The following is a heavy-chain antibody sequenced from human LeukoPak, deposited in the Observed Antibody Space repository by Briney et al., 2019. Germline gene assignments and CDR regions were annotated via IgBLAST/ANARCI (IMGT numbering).Heavy chain of an antibody. D-gene: IGHD3-3*01. CDR3: AIFKHHLRPDY. Sequence: GESLQISCKGSGYSFTSYWIGWVRRMPGKGLEWMGIIYPDDSDTRYSPSFQGQVTISADKSISTAYLQWSSLKASDTAMYYCAIFKHHLRPDYWGQGTLVTVSS. V-gene: IGHV5-51*01. CDR1: GYSFTSYW. J-gene: IGHJ4*02. CDR2: IYPDDSDT.